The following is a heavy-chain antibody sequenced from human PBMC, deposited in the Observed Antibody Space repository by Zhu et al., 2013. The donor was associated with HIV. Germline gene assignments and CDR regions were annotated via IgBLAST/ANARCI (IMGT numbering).Heavy chain of an antibody. J-gene: IGHJ6*02. CDR2: IIPIFGTA. CDR3: ARGGLVPAAIYYYGMDV. CDR1: GGTFSSYA. V-gene: IGHV1-69*01. Sequence: QVQLVQSGAEVKKPGSSVKVSCKASGGTFSSYAISWVRQAPGQGLEWMGGIIPIFGTANYAQKFQGRVTITAGESTSTAYMELSSLRSEDTAVYYCARGGLVPAAIYYYGMDVWGQGTTGHRLL. D-gene: IGHD2-2*02.